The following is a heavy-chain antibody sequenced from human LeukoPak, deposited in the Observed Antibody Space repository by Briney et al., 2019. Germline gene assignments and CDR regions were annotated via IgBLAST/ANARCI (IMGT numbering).Heavy chain of an antibody. CDR1: GFTFSSYG. Sequence: GGSLRLSCAASGFTFSSYGMHWVRQAPGKGLEWVAVISYDGSNKYYADSVKGRFTISRDNSKNTLYLQMNSLRAEDTAVYYCAREIPDIVVVPAATAWGQGTLVTVSS. V-gene: IGHV3-30*03. J-gene: IGHJ5*02. CDR2: ISYDGSNK. CDR3: AREIPDIVVVPAATA. D-gene: IGHD2-2*01.